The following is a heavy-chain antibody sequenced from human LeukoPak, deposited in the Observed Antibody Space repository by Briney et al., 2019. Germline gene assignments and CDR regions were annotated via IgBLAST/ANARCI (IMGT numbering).Heavy chain of an antibody. CDR1: GFAFNNYA. CDR3: AKDLFFMIAVGAIDY. CDR2: ISAITGDT. D-gene: IGHD3-22*01. Sequence: GGSLRLSCAASGFAFNNYALNWVRQAPGKGLEWVSSISAITGDTYYADSVKGRFTISRDHSKNTVYLQMNSLRAEDTAVYYCAKDLFFMIAVGAIDYWGQGTLVTVSS. J-gene: IGHJ4*02. V-gene: IGHV3-23*01.